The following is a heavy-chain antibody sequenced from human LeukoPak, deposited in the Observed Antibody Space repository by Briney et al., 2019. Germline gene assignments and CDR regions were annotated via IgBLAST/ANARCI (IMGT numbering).Heavy chain of an antibody. V-gene: IGHV4-38-2*02. CDR2: IYHSGRT. CDR1: GYSISSGYY. D-gene: IGHD5-24*01. J-gene: IGHJ4*02. Sequence: SETLSLTCTVSGYSISSGYYWGWIRPTPGKGLEWIGNIYHSGRTFYNPSLKRRVTISVDSSKNQFPLKLTAVTAADTAVYYCARLYLPATRFDYWGQGTLVTVSS. CDR3: ARLYLPATRFDY.